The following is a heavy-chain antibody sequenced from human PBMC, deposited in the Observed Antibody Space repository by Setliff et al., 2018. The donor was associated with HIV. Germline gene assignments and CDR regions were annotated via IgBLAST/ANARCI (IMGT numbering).Heavy chain of an antibody. J-gene: IGHJ6*03. CDR2: IQHSGRT. Sequence: SETLSLTCAVYGGSFSGYCWSWIRQPPGKGLEWIGEIQHSGRTNYNPSPRSRVTMSVDTSKNQFSLNLRSVTAADTAVYYCARGFSGDYLFTGYMDVWGKGTTVTVSS. CDR3: ARGFSGDYLFTGYMDV. CDR1: GGSFSGYC. V-gene: IGHV4-34*01. D-gene: IGHD3-22*01.